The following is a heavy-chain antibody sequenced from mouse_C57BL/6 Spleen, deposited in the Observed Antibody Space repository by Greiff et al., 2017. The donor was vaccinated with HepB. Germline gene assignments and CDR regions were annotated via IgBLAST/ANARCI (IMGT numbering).Heavy chain of an antibody. CDR3: ARKNYGSSGWYFDV. CDR2: IYPRSGNT. V-gene: IGHV1-81*01. Sequence: VQLQQSGAELARPGASVKLSCKASGYTFTSYGISWVKQRTGQGLEWIGEIYPRSGNTYYNEKFKGKATLTADKSSSTAYMELRSLTSEDSAVYFCARKNYGSSGWYFDVWGTGTTVTVSS. J-gene: IGHJ1*03. CDR1: GYTFTSYG. D-gene: IGHD1-1*01.